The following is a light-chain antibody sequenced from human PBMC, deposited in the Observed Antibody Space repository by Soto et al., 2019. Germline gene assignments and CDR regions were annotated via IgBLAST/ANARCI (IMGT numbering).Light chain of an antibody. CDR3: QQRSNWPRT. Sequence: EIVLTQSPATLSLSPGERATLSCRASQSVGKYLAWYQQKPGQAPRLLIYDASNRATGIPARFSASGSGTDFTLTISSLEPEDFAVYYCQQRSNWPRTFGQGTKLXIK. V-gene: IGKV3-11*01. J-gene: IGKJ2*01. CDR2: DAS. CDR1: QSVGKY.